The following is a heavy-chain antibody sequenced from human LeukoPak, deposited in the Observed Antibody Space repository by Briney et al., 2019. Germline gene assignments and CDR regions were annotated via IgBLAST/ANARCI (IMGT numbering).Heavy chain of an antibody. CDR3: ARNYAGSSGYLDY. J-gene: IGHJ4*02. D-gene: IGHD3-22*01. V-gene: IGHV3-30*04. CDR2: ISYDGSNK. Sequence: GGSLGLSCAASGFTFSSYAMHWVRQAPGKGLEWVAVISYDGSNKYYADSVKGRFTISRDNSKNTLYLQMNSLRAEDTAVYYCARNYAGSSGYLDYWGQGTLVTVSS. CDR1: GFTFSSYA.